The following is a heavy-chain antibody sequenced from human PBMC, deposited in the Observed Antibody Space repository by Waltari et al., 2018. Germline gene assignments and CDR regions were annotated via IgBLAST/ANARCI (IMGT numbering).Heavy chain of an antibody. CDR3: ARGLRRDGYKSALDY. CDR1: GFTFPSYW. D-gene: IGHD5-12*01. V-gene: IGHV5-51*01. CDR2: MYAGDYDT. Sequence: EVQLLESGGGLVQPGGSLRLSCSSSGFTFPSYWIGWVRQMPGKGLEWMGIMYAGDYDTRYSPSFQGQVTISADKSISTADLQWSSLKALDTAMYYCARGLRRDGYKSALDYWGQGTLVTVSS. J-gene: IGHJ4*02.